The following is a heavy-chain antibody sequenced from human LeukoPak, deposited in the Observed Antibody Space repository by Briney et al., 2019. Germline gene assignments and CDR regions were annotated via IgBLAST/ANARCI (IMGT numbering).Heavy chain of an antibody. CDR3: AKDPNSSGYYYFDY. D-gene: IGHD3-22*01. CDR1: GFTFSSYG. V-gene: IGHV3-30*18. CDR2: ISYDGSNK. Sequence: PGGSLRLSCAASGFTFSSYGMHWVRQAPGKGLEWAAVISYDGSNKYYADSVKGRFTISRDNSKNTLYLQMNSLRAEDTAVYYCAKDPNSSGYYYFDYWGQGTLVTVSS. J-gene: IGHJ4*02.